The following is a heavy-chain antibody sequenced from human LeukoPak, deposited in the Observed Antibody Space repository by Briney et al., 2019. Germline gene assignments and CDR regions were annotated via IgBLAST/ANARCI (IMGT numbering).Heavy chain of an antibody. CDR1: GGSISSGGYY. CDR2: IYYSGST. V-gene: IGHV4-31*03. Sequence: PSQTLSLTCTVSGGSISSGGYYWSWIRQHPGKGLEWIGYIYYSGSTYYNPSLKSRVTISVDTSKNQFSLKLSSVTAADTAVYYCARGGYYGSGSNYDYWGQEPWSPSPQ. J-gene: IGHJ4*01. D-gene: IGHD3-10*01. CDR3: ARGGYYGSGSNYDY.